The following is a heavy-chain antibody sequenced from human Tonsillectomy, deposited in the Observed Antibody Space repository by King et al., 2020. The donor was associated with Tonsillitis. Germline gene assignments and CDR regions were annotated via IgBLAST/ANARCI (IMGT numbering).Heavy chain of an antibody. D-gene: IGHD2-2*01. J-gene: IGHJ2*01. CDR3: ARDPLYCSSPSCSTHWYFDL. Sequence: QLVQSGAEVKKPGASVKVSCKASGYTFTSYYMHWVRQAPGQGLEWMGIIYPSGCSTSYAQKFQGRVTMTRDTSTSTVYMELSSLRSEDTAVYYCARDPLYCSSPSCSTHWYFDLWGRGTLVTVSS. CDR1: GYTFTSYY. V-gene: IGHV1-46*01. CDR2: IYPSGCST.